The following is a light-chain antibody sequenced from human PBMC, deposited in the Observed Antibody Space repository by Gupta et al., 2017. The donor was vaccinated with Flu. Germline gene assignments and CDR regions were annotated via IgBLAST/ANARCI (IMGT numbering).Light chain of an antibody. J-gene: IGKJ1*01. CDR1: QGIRND. V-gene: IGKV1-17*01. Sequence: DIQMTQSPSSLSASVGDRVTITCRASQGIRNDLGWYQQKPGKAPKRLIYSVFKFQSGVPSRFSGSGSETEFTLTISSRQAEDFATYYCRHYNTSPRTFGEGTKVEIK. CDR2: SVF. CDR3: RHYNTSPRT.